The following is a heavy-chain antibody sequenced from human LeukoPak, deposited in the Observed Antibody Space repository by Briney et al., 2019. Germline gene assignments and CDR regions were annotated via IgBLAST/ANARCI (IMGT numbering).Heavy chain of an antibody. CDR3: ARDTYYTSGTYYIDYFDS. CDR1: GGSLSNHY. D-gene: IGHD3-10*01. V-gene: IGHV4-59*11. Sequence: SETLSLTCTVSGGSLSNHYWSWVRLPPGKALEWIGYISDSGATLSNPSLESRVTISVDRSNNQFSLKLSSVTAADTAIYYCARDTYYTSGTYYIDYFDSWGQGTQVTVSS. J-gene: IGHJ4*02. CDR2: ISDSGAT.